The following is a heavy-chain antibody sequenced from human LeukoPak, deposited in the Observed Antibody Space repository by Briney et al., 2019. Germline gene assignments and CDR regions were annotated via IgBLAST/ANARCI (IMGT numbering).Heavy chain of an antibody. Sequence: GASVKVSCKASGYTFTGYYMHWVRQAPGQGLEWMEWINPNSGGTNYAQKFQGWVTMTRDTSISTAYMKLSRLRSDDTAVYYCARGTVDTDDAFDIWGQGTMVTVSS. CDR3: ARGTVDTDDAFDI. CDR2: INPNSGGT. V-gene: IGHV1-2*04. D-gene: IGHD5-18*01. J-gene: IGHJ3*02. CDR1: GYTFTGYY.